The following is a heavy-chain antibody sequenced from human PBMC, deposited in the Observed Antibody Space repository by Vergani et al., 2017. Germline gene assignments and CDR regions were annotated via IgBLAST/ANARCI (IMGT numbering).Heavy chain of an antibody. CDR3: ARTQNYGSGGYYNALLYMVG. D-gene: IGHD3-10*01. CDR2: INPNSGGT. CDR1: GYTFTGYS. V-gene: IGHV1-2*02. J-gene: IGHJ6*03. Sequence: QVQLVQSGAEVKKPGASVKVSCKASGYTFTGYSMHWVRQAPGQGLEWMGWINPNSGGTNYAQKFQGMVTMTRVTSISTDYMGLSRLRSDDTGVYYCARTQNYGSGGYYNALLYMVGWGKGTTVTVSS.